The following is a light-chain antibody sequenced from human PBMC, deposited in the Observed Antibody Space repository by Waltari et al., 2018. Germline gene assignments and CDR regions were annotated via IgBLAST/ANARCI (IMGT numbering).Light chain of an antibody. CDR3: SSYAGNNIYV. CDR2: EVS. CDR1: SSDVGGYNY. V-gene: IGLV2-8*01. J-gene: IGLJ1*01. Sequence: QSALTQPPSASGSPGQSVTISCTGTSSDVGGYNYVSWYQQHPGKAPQLMISEVSKRPSGFPDRFSGSKSGNTASLTVSGLQAEDEADYYCSSYAGNNIYVFGAGTKVTVL.